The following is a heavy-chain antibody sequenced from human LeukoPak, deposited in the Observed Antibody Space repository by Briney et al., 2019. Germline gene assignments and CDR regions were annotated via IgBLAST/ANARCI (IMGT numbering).Heavy chain of an antibody. Sequence: GGSLRLSCAVSGFPFSVAAMCWVRQAPGKGLVWVSRINSDGSSTNYADSVKGRFTISRDNAKNTLYLQMNSLRAEDTAVYYCARGEAIFPHWGQGALVTVSS. CDR1: GFPFSVAA. V-gene: IGHV3-74*01. D-gene: IGHD3-9*01. J-gene: IGHJ4*02. CDR3: ARGEAIFPH. CDR2: INSDGSST.